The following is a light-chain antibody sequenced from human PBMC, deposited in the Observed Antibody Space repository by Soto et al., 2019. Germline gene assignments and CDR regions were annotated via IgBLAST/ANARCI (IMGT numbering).Light chain of an antibody. CDR2: STS. V-gene: IGKV1-12*01. CDR3: QQANSFPIT. CDR1: QDIATW. J-gene: IGKJ5*01. Sequence: DIQITQSPSSFSSSVADSFTLTCGASQDIATWLAWYQQKPGKAPKLLISSTSILHSGVPARFSGSGSGRYFTLTISSLQPEDFATYYCQQANSFPITFGQGTRLEIK.